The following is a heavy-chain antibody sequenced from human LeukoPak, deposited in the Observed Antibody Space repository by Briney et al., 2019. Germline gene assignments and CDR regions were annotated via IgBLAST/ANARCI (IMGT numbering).Heavy chain of an antibody. J-gene: IGHJ4*02. Sequence: GSLRLSCAASGFTFSSYWMHWVRQAPGKGLVWVSRINSDGSSTSYADSVKGRFTISRDNAKNTLYLQMNSLRAEDTAVYYCARLYTVTTVFDYWGQGTLVTVSS. CDR2: INSDGSST. CDR3: ARLYTVTTVFDY. D-gene: IGHD4-17*01. V-gene: IGHV3-74*01. CDR1: GFTFSSYW.